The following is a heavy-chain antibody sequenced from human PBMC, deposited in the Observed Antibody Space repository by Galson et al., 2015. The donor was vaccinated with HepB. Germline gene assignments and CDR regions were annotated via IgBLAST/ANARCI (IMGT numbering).Heavy chain of an antibody. CDR3: AKVATRGQWLARWNFDY. CDR2: ITYDGGSH. CDR1: GFTFSAYG. J-gene: IGHJ4*02. D-gene: IGHD6-19*01. Sequence: SLRLSCAAPGFTFSAYGMHWVRQAPGKGLDWVAGITYDGGSHYYADSVKGRVTISRDNLKNTLFLQMSSLRPEDTAVYYCAKVATRGQWLARWNFDYWGQGILVTVSS. V-gene: IGHV3-30*18.